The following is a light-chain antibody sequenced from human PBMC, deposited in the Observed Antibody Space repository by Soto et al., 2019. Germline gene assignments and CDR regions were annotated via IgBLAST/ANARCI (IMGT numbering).Light chain of an antibody. J-gene: IGKJ1*01. V-gene: IGKV3-20*01. CDR1: QSVSSRY. Sequence: EIVLTQSPFTLSLSPGERATLSCRASQSVSSRYFAWYQHKPGQAPRLLIYAASSRAAGIPDRFSGSVSGTDLSLTIGRLEPEDFAVYYCHQYASSLTFGPGTKVE. CDR3: HQYASSLT. CDR2: AAS.